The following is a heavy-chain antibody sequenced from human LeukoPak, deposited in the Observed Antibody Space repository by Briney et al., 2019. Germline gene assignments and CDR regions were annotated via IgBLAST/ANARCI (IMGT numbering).Heavy chain of an antibody. V-gene: IGHV4-39*07. D-gene: IGHD3-22*01. CDR1: GGSISSSSYY. CDR2: IYYSGNT. CDR3: AREVRVYDSSGYRPYYFDY. Sequence: SATLSLTCPVSGGSISSSSYYWGWTRQPQGKGLEWISRIYYSGNTYYNPSLKSRLTISVDTSKHQFSLKLSSVTAADTAVYYCAREVRVYDSSGYRPYYFDYWGQGTLVTVSS. J-gene: IGHJ4*02.